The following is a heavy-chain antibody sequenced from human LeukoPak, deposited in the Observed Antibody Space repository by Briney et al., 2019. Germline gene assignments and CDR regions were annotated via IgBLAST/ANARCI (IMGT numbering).Heavy chain of an antibody. D-gene: IGHD3-22*01. CDR3: ARHTTYYYDSSGYYSDAFNI. CDR1: GGSISSYY. CDR2: IYYSGST. J-gene: IGHJ3*02. V-gene: IGHV4-59*08. Sequence: SETLSLTCTVSGGSISSYYWSWIRQPPVKGLEWIGYIYYSGSTNYNPSLKSRVTISVDTSKNQFSLKLSSVTAADTAVYYCARHTTYYYDSSGYYSDAFNIWGQGTMVTVSS.